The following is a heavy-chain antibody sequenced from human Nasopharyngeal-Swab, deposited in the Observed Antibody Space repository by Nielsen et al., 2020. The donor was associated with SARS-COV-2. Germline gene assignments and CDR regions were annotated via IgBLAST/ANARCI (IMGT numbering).Heavy chain of an antibody. Sequence: ASVKVSCKASGYTFTSYYMHWVRQAPGQGLEWMGIINPSGGSTSYAQKFQGRVTMTRDTSTSTVYMELGSLRSEDTAVYYCARETYYDFWSGYPPRYYYYYYGMDVWGQGTTVTVSS. CDR2: INPSGGST. J-gene: IGHJ6*02. V-gene: IGHV1-46*01. CDR3: ARETYYDFWSGYPPRYYYYYYGMDV. CDR1: GYTFTSYY. D-gene: IGHD3-3*01.